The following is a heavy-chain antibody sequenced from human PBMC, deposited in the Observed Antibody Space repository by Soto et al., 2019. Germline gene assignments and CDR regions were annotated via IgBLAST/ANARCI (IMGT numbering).Heavy chain of an antibody. D-gene: IGHD3-10*01. CDR2: IIPIFGTA. CDR3: ARGTRVRGFILGGGDYYYYGMDV. V-gene: IGHV1-69*13. Sequence: ASVKVSCKASGGTFSSYAISWVRQAPGQGLEWMGGIIPIFGTANYAQKFQGRVTITADESTSTAYMELSSLRSEDTAVYYCARGTRVRGFILGGGDYYYYGMDVWGQGTTVTVSS. J-gene: IGHJ6*02. CDR1: GGTFSSYA.